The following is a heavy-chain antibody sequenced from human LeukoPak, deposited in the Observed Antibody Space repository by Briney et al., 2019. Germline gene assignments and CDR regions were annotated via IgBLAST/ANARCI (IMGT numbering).Heavy chain of an antibody. D-gene: IGHD6-19*01. V-gene: IGHV3-7*03. Sequence: GGSLRLSCAASGFTFSSYWMSWVRQAPGKGLEWVANIKQGGSEKYYVDSVKGRFTISRDNAKNSLYLQMNSLRAEDTALYYCAKDLVAVAGTEGAFDIWGQGTMVTVSS. CDR1: GFTFSSYW. CDR3: AKDLVAVAGTEGAFDI. CDR2: IKQGGSEK. J-gene: IGHJ3*02.